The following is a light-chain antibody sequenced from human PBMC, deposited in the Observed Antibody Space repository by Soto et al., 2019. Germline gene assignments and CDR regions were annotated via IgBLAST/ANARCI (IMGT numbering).Light chain of an antibody. CDR1: QSVLYSSNNKNY. J-gene: IGKJ2*01. Sequence: DFVMSQSPDSLAVSLGERATINCKSSQSVLYSSNNKNYLAWHQQKPGQPPKLLIYGASTRESGVPDRFSGSGSGTDFTLTISSLQAEDVAVYCCQQYHSTPYTFGQGTKREIK. V-gene: IGKV4-1*01. CDR3: QQYHSTPYT. CDR2: GAS.